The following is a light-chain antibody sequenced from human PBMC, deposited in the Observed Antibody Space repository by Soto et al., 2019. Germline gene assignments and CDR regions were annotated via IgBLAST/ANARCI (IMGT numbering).Light chain of an antibody. V-gene: IGKV1-5*01. CDR2: YAS. CDR3: QQYNSHSLYS. CDR1: QSVRSW. J-gene: IGKJ2*01. Sequence: DIQLTQSPSILSASVGDRVTITCRASQSVRSWLAWYQQKPGKAPNLLIYYASNLASGVPSRFSGSGSGTAYSLSISSLQPEDFATYFCQQYNSHSLYSFGQGTKLEIK.